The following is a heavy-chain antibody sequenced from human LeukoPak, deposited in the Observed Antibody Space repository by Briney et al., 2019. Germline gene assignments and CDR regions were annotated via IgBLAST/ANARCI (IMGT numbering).Heavy chain of an antibody. CDR2: INPDSGGT. J-gene: IGHJ3*02. CDR1: GYTFTGYY. Sequence: ASVKVSCKASGYTFTGYYMHWVRQAPGQGLEWMGWINPDSGGTNYAQKFQGRVTMTRDTSIGTAYMELSSLRSGDTAVYYCARDGAFDIWGQGTMVTVSS. V-gene: IGHV1-2*02. CDR3: ARDGAFDI.